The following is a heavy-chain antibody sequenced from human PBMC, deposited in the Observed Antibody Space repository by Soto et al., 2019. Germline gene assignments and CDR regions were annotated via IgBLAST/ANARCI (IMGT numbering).Heavy chain of an antibody. V-gene: IGHV4-59*11. CDR3: ARDGREASGMEV. D-gene: IGHD1-26*01. J-gene: IGHJ6*02. CDR2: IYYRGST. CDR1: GGSISSHY. Sequence: SETLSLTCTVSGGSISSHYWSWVRQAPGKGLEWIGHIYYRGSTSYNPSLRSRSTISVDTSNNQFSLKLSSVTTADTAVYYCARDGREASGMEVWGQGTKVTVSS.